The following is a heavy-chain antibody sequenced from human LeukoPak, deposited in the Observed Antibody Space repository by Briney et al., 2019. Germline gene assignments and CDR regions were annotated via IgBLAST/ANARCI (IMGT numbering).Heavy chain of an antibody. V-gene: IGHV3-23*01. Sequence: GGSLRLSCAASGFTFSSYAMSWVRQAPGKGLEWVSAISGSGGSTYYADSVKGRFTISRDNSKNMLYLQMNSLRAEDTAVYYCAKAFKFGVIIPPTYYYYYMDVWGKGTTVTVSS. D-gene: IGHD3-3*01. CDR3: AKAFKFGVIIPPTYYYYYMDV. CDR1: GFTFSSYA. CDR2: ISGSGGST. J-gene: IGHJ6*03.